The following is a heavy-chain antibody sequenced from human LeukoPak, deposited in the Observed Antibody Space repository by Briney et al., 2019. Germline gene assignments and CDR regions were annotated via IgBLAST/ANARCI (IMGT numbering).Heavy chain of an antibody. CDR2: ISGSGDST. D-gene: IGHD6-13*01. Sequence: GGSLRLSCAASGFTFSSYSMNWVRQAPGKGLEWVSAISGSGDSTYYADSVKGRFTISRDNSKNTLHLQMNSLRAEDTAVYYCARDDSSSPFDYWGQGTLVTVSS. J-gene: IGHJ4*02. CDR3: ARDDSSSPFDY. CDR1: GFTFSSYS. V-gene: IGHV3-23*01.